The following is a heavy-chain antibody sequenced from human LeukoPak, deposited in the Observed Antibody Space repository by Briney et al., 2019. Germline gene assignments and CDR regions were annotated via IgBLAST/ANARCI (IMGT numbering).Heavy chain of an antibody. CDR1: GFTFSDAW. V-gene: IGHV3-15*01. CDR2: IKSKSDGGTI. CDR3: TTRRQDGW. D-gene: IGHD2-15*01. Sequence: GGSLRLSCVGSGFTFSDAWMRWVRQAPGKGVEWVGRIKSKSDGGTIDYAAPVKGRFTISRDDSRNTLYLQMNSLKTEDTAVYYCTTRRQDGWWGQGTLVTVS. J-gene: IGHJ4*02.